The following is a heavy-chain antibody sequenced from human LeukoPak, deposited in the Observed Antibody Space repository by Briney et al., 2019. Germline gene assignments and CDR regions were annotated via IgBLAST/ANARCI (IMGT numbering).Heavy chain of an antibody. CDR1: GGSISSSTYY. CDR3: ARLGHSVTYYVDHYYFDY. D-gene: IGHD1-26*01. Sequence: SKTLSLTCTVSGGSISSSTYYWGWIRQPPGKGLEWIGTIYYSGSTYYNPSLKNRVTISVDTSKNQFSLKLSSVTATDAAVYYCARLGHSVTYYVDHYYFDYWGQGTLVTVSS. J-gene: IGHJ4*02. V-gene: IGHV4-39*01. CDR2: IYYSGST.